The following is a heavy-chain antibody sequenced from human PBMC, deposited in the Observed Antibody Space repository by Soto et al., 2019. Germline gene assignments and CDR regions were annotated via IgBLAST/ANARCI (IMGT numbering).Heavy chain of an antibody. CDR1: GFTFSSYA. V-gene: IGHV3-23*01. D-gene: IGHD3-22*01. Sequence: GGSLRLSCAASGFTFSSYAMSWVRQAPGKGLEWVSAISGSGGSTYYADSVKGRFTISRDNSKNTLYLQMNSLRAEDTAVYYCAKDLAAGGIVVVITGYFDYWGQGTLVTVSS. CDR2: ISGSGGST. CDR3: AKDLAAGGIVVVITGYFDY. J-gene: IGHJ4*02.